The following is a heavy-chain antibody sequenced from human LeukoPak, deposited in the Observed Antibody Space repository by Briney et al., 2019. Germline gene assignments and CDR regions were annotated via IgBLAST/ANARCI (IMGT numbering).Heavy chain of an antibody. V-gene: IGHV4-39*07. CDR3: ARETSQKGAHYMDV. Sequence: SETLSLTCTVSGGSISNSTYYWGWIRQPPGKGLEWIGIIYYTGSTNYNPSLRSRVTISVDTSKNQFSLKLSSVTAADTAVYYCARETSQKGAHYMDVWGKGTTITISS. CDR1: GGSISNSTYY. CDR2: IYYTGST. D-gene: IGHD3-16*01. J-gene: IGHJ6*03.